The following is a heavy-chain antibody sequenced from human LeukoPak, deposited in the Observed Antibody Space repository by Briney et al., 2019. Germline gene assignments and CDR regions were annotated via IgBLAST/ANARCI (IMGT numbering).Heavy chain of an antibody. V-gene: IGHV3-48*04. J-gene: IGHJ4*02. CDR3: ARDRDWSFDY. CDR2: IRGSSSAM. D-gene: IGHD3-9*01. CDR1: GFSFSEHS. Sequence: GGSLRLSCAASGFSFSEHSMNWVRQAPGKGLEWVSNIRGSSSAMNYADSVKGRFPISRDNAKNSLYLEMSSLRAEDTAVYYCARDRDWSFDYWGLGTLVSVSS.